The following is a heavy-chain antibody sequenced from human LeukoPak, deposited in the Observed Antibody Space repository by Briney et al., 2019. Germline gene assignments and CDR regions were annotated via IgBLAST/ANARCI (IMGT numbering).Heavy chain of an antibody. CDR1: GGSFSGYY. V-gene: IGHV4-34*01. CDR2: INHSGST. D-gene: IGHD3-9*01. Sequence: PSETLSLTCAVYGGSFSGYYWSWIRQPPGKGLEWIGEINHSGSTNYNPSLKSRVTISVDTSKNQFSLKLSSVTAADTAVYYCARGLGYFDWLLCYWGQGTLVTVSS. CDR3: ARGLGYFDWLLCY. J-gene: IGHJ4*02.